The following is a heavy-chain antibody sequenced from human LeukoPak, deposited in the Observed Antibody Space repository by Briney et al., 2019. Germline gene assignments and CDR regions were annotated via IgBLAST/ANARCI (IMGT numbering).Heavy chain of an antibody. CDR3: AREGLYYFDY. CDR2: ISAYNGNT. Sequence: ASVKVSCKASGYTFTGYYMHWVRQAPGQGLEWMGWISAYNGNTNYAQKLQGRVTMTTDTSTSTAYMELRSLRSDDTAVYYCAREGLYYFDYWGQGTLVTVSS. V-gene: IGHV1-18*04. J-gene: IGHJ4*02. CDR1: GYTFTGYY.